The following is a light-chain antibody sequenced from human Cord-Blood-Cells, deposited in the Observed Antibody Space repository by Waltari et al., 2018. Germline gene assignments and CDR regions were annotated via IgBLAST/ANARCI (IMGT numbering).Light chain of an antibody. CDR2: EGS. V-gene: IGLV2-23*01. J-gene: IGLJ3*02. CDR3: CSYAGSSTWV. CDR1: SSDVGSYNL. Sequence: QSALTQPASVSGSPGQSITISCTGTSSDVGSYNLVSWYQQHPGKAPKLMIYEGSKRHSGVSNRFSGSKSGNTASLTISGLRAEDEADYYCCSYAGSSTWVFGGGTKLTVL.